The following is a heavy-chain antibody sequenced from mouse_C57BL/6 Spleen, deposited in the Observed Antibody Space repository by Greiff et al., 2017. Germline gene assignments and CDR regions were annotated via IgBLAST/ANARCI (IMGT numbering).Heavy chain of an antibody. Sequence: EVKLVESGGDLVKPGGSLKLSCAASGFTFSSYGMSWVRQTPDKRLEWVATISSGGSYTYYPDSVKGRFTISRDNAKNTLYLQMSSLKSEDTAMYYFARREGGYDWYWYFDVWGTGTTVTVSS. J-gene: IGHJ1*03. CDR1: GFTFSSYG. CDR2: ISSGGSYT. V-gene: IGHV5-6*02. CDR3: ARREGGYDWYWYFDV. D-gene: IGHD2-2*01.